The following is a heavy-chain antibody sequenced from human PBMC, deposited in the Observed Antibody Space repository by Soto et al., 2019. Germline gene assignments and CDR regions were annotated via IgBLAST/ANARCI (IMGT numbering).Heavy chain of an antibody. CDR2: IIPILGIA. V-gene: IGHV1-69*08. Sequence: QVQLVQSGAEVKKPGSSVKVSCKASGGTFSSYTISWVRQAPGQGLEWMGRIIPILGIANYAQKFQGRVTITADKSTSTAYMELSSLRSEDTAVYYCARDGGCGGGSCYSDYWGLGTLVTVSS. J-gene: IGHJ4*02. D-gene: IGHD2-15*01. CDR1: GGTFSSYT. CDR3: ARDGGCGGGSCYSDY.